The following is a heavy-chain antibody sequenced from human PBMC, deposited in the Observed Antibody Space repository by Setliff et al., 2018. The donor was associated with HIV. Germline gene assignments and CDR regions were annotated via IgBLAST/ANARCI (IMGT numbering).Heavy chain of an antibody. Sequence: SETLSLTCTVSGASISGGGYFWSWVRQHPGKGLEWIGYIYYTGNTYYNPSLKSRITISIDTSKNQFSLNLNSVTAADTAVYYCARVPRITTLRNAFDIWGQGTMVTVSS. V-gene: IGHV4-31*03. J-gene: IGHJ3*02. CDR1: GASISGGGYF. D-gene: IGHD3-10*01. CDR2: IYYTGNT. CDR3: ARVPRITTLRNAFDI.